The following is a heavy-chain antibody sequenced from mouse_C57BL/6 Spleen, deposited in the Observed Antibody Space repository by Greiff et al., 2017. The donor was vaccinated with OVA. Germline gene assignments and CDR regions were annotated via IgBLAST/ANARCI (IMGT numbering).Heavy chain of an antibody. D-gene: IGHD1-1*01. CDR1: GYTFTDYE. CDR3: THYYGSSYASDY. Sequence: QVQLQQSGAELVRPGASVTLSCKASGYTFTDYEMHWVKQTPVHGLEWIGAIDPETGGTAYNQKFKGKAILTADTSSSTAYMELRSLTSEDSAVYYCTHYYGSSYASDYWGQGTTLTVSS. V-gene: IGHV1-15*01. CDR2: IDPETGGT. J-gene: IGHJ2*01.